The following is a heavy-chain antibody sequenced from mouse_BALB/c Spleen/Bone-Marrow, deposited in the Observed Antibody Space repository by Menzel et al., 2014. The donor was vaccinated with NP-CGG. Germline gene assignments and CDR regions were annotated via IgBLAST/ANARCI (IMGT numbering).Heavy chain of an antibody. J-gene: IGHJ3*01. CDR1: GFDFSRYW. Sequence: EVKLMESGGGLVQPGGSLKLSCAASGFDFSRYWMSWVRQAPGKGLEWIGEINPDSSTINYTPSLKDKSIISRDNAKNTLYLRMSKVRSEDTALYYCGSLHYYGFFAYWGQGTLVTVSA. V-gene: IGHV4-1*02. D-gene: IGHD1-2*01. CDR3: GSLHYYGFFAY. CDR2: INPDSSTI.